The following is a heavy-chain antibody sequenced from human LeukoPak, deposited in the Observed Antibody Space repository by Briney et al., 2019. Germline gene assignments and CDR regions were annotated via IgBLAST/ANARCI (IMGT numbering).Heavy chain of an antibody. CDR3: AKGRAPYCSGGSCYDLVY. CDR2: ISGSGGST. J-gene: IGHJ4*02. V-gene: IGHV3-23*01. Sequence: QSGGSLRLSCAASGFTFSSCAMSWVRQAPGKGLEWVSVISGSGGSTYYADSVKGRFTISRDNSKNTLYLQMNSLRAEDTAVYYCAKGRAPYCSGGSCYDLVYWGQGTLVTVSS. D-gene: IGHD2-15*01. CDR1: GFTFSSCA.